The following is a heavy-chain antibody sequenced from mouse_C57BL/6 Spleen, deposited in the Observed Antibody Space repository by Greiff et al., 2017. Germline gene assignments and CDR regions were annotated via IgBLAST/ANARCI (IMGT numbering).Heavy chain of an antibody. Sequence: LQQPGAELVRPGTSVKLSCKASGYTFTSYWMHWVKQRPGQGLEWIGVIDPSDSYTNYNQKFKGKATLTVDTSSSTAYMQLSSLTSEDSAVYYCARELRLGDAMDYWGQGTSVTVSS. J-gene: IGHJ4*01. CDR2: IDPSDSYT. D-gene: IGHD2-4*01. V-gene: IGHV1-59*01. CDR3: ARELRLGDAMDY. CDR1: GYTFTSYW.